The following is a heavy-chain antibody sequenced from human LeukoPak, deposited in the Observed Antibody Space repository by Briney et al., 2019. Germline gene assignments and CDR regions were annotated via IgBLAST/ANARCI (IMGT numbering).Heavy chain of an antibody. CDR2: IYYSGST. CDR1: GGSIIAFY. CDR3: ARGRYCSDGSCYLDY. D-gene: IGHD2-15*01. Sequence: SETLSLTCTVSGGSIIAFYWSWIRQPPGKGLEWIGYIYYSGSTNYTPSLRSRVTMSVDTSKNQFSLKLSSVTAADTAVYYCARGRYCSDGSCYLDYWGQGTLVTVSS. V-gene: IGHV4-59*01. J-gene: IGHJ4*02.